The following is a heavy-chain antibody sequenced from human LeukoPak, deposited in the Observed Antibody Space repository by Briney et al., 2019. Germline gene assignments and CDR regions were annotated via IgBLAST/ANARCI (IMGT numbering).Heavy chain of an antibody. CDR2: ISSSSSYI. J-gene: IGHJ4*02. D-gene: IGHD6-13*01. Sequence: GGSLRLSCAASGFTFSSYSMNWVRQAPGEGLEWVSSISSSSSYIYYADSVKGRFTISRDNAKNSLYLQMNSLRAEDTAVYYCARDPVAAAGTDYWGQGTLVTVSS. CDR3: ARDPVAAAGTDY. CDR1: GFTFSSYS. V-gene: IGHV3-21*01.